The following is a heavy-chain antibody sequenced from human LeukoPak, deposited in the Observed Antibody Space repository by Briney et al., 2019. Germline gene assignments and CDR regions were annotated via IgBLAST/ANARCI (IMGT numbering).Heavy chain of an antibody. D-gene: IGHD5-18*01. CDR3: ARDRGYSYAKKSSYYYYMDV. V-gene: IGHV1-69*13. CDR1: GVIFSSYA. CDR2: IIPMFGTP. J-gene: IGHJ6*03. Sequence: SVKVSCKASGVIFSSYAITWVRQAPGQGLEWMGGIIPMFGTPNYAQKFQGRVTITADESTNTAYMELSSLTYEDTAMYYCARDRGYSYAKKSSYYYYMDVWGKGTTVTISS.